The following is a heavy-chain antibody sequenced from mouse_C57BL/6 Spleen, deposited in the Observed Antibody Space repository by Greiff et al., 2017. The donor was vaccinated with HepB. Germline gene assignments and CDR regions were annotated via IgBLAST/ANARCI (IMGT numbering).Heavy chain of an antibody. CDR2: ISYDGSN. D-gene: IGHD2-2*01. V-gene: IGHV3-6*01. J-gene: IGHJ3*01. Sequence: EVQLQESGPGLVKPSQSLSLTCSVTGYSITSGYYWNWIRQFPGNKLEWMGYISYDGSNNYNPSLKNRISITRDTSKNQFFLKLNSVTTEDTATYYCAREGYDEDGAWFAYWGQGTLVTVSA. CDR1: GYSITSGYY. CDR3: AREGYDEDGAWFAY.